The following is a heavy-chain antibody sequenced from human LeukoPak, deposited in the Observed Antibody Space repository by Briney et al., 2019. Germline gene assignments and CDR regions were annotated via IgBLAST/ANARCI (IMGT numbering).Heavy chain of an antibody. D-gene: IGHD3-3*01. J-gene: IGHJ4*02. CDR3: AKDKGDFWSGHHY. V-gene: IGHV3-23*01. Sequence: PGGSLRLSCAASGFTFSNYAMSWVRQAPGKGLEWVSSITGSGGSTYYADSVKGRFTISRDNSKNMLYLQMSSLRAEDTAVYYCAKDKGDFWSGHHYWGQGTLVTVSS. CDR1: GFTFSNYA. CDR2: ITGSGGST.